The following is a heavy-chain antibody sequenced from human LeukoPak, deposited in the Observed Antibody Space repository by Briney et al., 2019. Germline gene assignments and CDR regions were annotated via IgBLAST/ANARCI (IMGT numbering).Heavy chain of an antibody. CDR2: ISYDGSNK. D-gene: IGHD3-9*01. CDR1: GFTFSVYG. CDR3: AKGGYFDWLFPDY. Sequence: GGSLRLSCAASGFTFSVYGMHWVRQAPGKGLEWVAVISYDGSNKYYADSVKGRFTISRDNSKNTLYLQMNSLRAEDTAVYYCAKGGYFDWLFPDYWGQGTLVTVSS. J-gene: IGHJ4*02. V-gene: IGHV3-30*18.